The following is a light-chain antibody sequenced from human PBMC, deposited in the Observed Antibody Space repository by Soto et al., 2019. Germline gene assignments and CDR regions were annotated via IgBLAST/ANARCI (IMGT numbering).Light chain of an antibody. J-gene: IGKJ4*01. Sequence: DIQITQSPPTLPSSLVDRVTITCRASQSISSWLAWYQQKPGKAPKLLIYDASSLESGVPSRFSGSGSGTEFTLTISSLQPDDFATYYCQQYNSYPLTFGGGTKVDIK. CDR1: QSISSW. CDR3: QQYNSYPLT. CDR2: DAS. V-gene: IGKV1-5*01.